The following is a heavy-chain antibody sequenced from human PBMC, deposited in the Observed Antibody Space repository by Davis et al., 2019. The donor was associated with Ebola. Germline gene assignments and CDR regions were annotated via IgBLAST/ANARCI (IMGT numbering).Heavy chain of an antibody. CDR1: GGTFSSYA. V-gene: IGHV1-69*13. J-gene: IGHJ4*02. D-gene: IGHD3-22*01. Sequence: AASVKVSCKASGGTFSSYAISWVRQAPGQGLEWMGGIIPIFGTANYAQKFQGRVTITADESTSTADMELSSLRSEDTAVYYCARDRYYDSRGSLSDYWGQGTLVTVSS. CDR3: ARDRYYDSRGSLSDY. CDR2: IIPIFGTA.